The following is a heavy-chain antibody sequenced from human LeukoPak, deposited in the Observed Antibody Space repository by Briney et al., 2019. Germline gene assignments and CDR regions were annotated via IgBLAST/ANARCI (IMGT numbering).Heavy chain of an antibody. CDR1: GFTFSSYG. Sequence: PGGSLRLSCAASGFTFSSYGMHWVCQAPGKGLEWVAVISYDGSSKYYADSVKGRFTISRDNSKNTLNLQMNSLRAEDTAVYYCAKPKGYCSGGSCYSIFHYWGQGTLVTVSS. D-gene: IGHD2-15*01. CDR2: ISYDGSSK. V-gene: IGHV3-30*18. CDR3: AKPKGYCSGGSCYSIFHY. J-gene: IGHJ4*02.